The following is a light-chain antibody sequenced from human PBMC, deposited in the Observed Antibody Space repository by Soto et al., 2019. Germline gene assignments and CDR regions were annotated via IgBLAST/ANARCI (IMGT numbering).Light chain of an antibody. Sequence: QSALTQPASVSGSPGQSITISCTGTSSDVGGYNYVSWYQQHPGKAPKLMIYEVSNRPSGVSYRFSGSKSGNTASLTISGLQAEDEADYYCSSYTSGSTLRFGGGTQLTVL. J-gene: IGLJ3*02. CDR1: SSDVGGYNY. V-gene: IGLV2-14*01. CDR3: SSYTSGSTLR. CDR2: EVS.